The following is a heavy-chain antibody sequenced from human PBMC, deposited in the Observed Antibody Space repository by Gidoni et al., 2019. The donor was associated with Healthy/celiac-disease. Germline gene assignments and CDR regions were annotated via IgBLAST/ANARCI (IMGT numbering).Heavy chain of an antibody. CDR2: ISYDGSNK. CDR1: GFTFSSYG. V-gene: IGHV3-30*18. CDR3: AKVYYDFWSGYYDPYYYYYGMDV. Sequence: QVQLVESGGGVVQPGRSLRLSCAASGFTFSSYGMHWARQAPGKGLEWVAVISYDGSNKYYADSVKGRFTISRDNSKNTLYLQMNSLRAEDTAVYYCAKVYYDFWSGYYDPYYYYYGMDVWGQGTTVTVSS. J-gene: IGHJ6*02. D-gene: IGHD3-3*01.